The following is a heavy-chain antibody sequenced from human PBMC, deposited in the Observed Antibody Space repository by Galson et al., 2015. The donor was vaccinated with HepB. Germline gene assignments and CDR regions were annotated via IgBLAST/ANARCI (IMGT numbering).Heavy chain of an antibody. CDR2: ISSDSRRT. Sequence: SLRLSCAASGFNSNDYYINWVRRAPGKGLEWISYISSDSRRTNYTDSVKGRFTISRDNAKSSVYLQLNGLRAEDTAVYYYARGILWFGEFVNYYSGLDVWGPGTTVTVSS. J-gene: IGHJ6*02. CDR3: ARGILWFGEFVNYYSGLDV. CDR1: GFNSNDYY. V-gene: IGHV3-11*05. D-gene: IGHD3-10*01.